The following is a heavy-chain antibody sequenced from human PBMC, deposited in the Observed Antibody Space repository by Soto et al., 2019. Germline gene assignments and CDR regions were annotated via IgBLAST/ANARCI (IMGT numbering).Heavy chain of an antibody. Sequence: QVQLQESGPGLVKPSQTLSLTCVISGDSVSSNSAAWNWIRLSPSRGLEWLARTYYRSRWYNDYAVYVRSRITVNPDTSKNQFSLQLTSVTHEDTAVYYCAGTTSHHWLYMDVWGKGATVTVSS. D-gene: IGHD1-7*01. J-gene: IGHJ6*03. CDR2: TYYRSRWYN. V-gene: IGHV6-1*01. CDR3: AGTTSHHWLYMDV. CDR1: GDSVSSNSAA.